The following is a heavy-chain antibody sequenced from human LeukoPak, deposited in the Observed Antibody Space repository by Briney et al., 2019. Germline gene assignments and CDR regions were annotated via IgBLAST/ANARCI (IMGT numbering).Heavy chain of an antibody. J-gene: IGHJ6*03. CDR2: IYYSGST. CDR1: GGSISSGSYY. Sequence: SETLSLTCTVSGGSISSGSYYWSWIRQPPGKGLEWIGYIYYSGSTNYNPSLKSRVTISVDTSKNQFSLKLSSVTAADTAVYYCARLLRIVVPAAHDYYYYMDVWGKGTTVTVSS. CDR3: ARLLRIVVPAAHDYYYYMDV. V-gene: IGHV4-61*01. D-gene: IGHD2-2*01.